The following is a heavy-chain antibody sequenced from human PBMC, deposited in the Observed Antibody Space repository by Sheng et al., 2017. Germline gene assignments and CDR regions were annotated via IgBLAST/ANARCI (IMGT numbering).Heavy chain of an antibody. CDR2: IIPILGIA. V-gene: IGHV1-69*04. CDR3: AAYCGGDCYSPDWFDP. D-gene: IGHD2-21*01. CDR1: GGTFSSYA. Sequence: QVQLVQSGAEVKKPGSSVKVSCKASGGTFSSYAISWVRQAPGQGLEWMGGIIPILGIANYAQKFQGRVTITADKSTSTAYMELSSLRSEDTAVYYCAAYCGGDCYSPDWFDPWGQGTLVTVSS. J-gene: IGHJ5*02.